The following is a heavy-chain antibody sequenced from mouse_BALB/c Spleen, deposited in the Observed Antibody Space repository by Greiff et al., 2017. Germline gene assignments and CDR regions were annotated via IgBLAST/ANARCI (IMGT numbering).Heavy chain of an antibody. CDR2: ILPGSGST. CDR1: GYTFSSYW. CDR3: ARGLRENAMDY. V-gene: IGHV1-9*01. Sequence: VKLQQSGAELMKPGASVKISCKATGYTFSSYWIEWVKQRPGHGLEWIGEILPGSGSTNYNEKFKGKATFTADTSSNTAYMQLSSLTSEDSAVYYCARGLRENAMDYWGQGTSVTVSS. J-gene: IGHJ4*01.